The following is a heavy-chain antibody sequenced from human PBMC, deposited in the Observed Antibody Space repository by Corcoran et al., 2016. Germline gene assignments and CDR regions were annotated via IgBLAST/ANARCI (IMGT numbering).Heavy chain of an antibody. CDR1: GFTFSSYW. V-gene: IGHV3-74*01. CDR3: ERERTRYCSGGSCYSSYAFDI. D-gene: IGHD2-15*01. Sequence: EVQLVESGGGLVQPGGSLRLSCAASGFTFSSYWMHWVRQAPGKGLVCVSRINSDGTTTNYAASGKGRLTISRDNAKNTLYRQMNSPRAEYTGVYYWERERTRYCSGGSCYSSYAFDIWGQGTMVTGSS. CDR2: INSDGTTT. J-gene: IGHJ3*02.